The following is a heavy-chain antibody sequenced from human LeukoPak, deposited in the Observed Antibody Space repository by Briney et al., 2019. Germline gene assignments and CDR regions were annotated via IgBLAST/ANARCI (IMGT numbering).Heavy chain of an antibody. J-gene: IGHJ3*02. Sequence: SETLSLTCTVSGGSISSYYWSWIRQPPGKGLEWIGYIYYSGSTNYNPSLKSRVTISVDTSKNQFSLKLSSVTAADTAVYYCARGKLWFGARQGPFDIWGQGTMVTVSS. D-gene: IGHD3-10*01. CDR1: GGSISSYY. V-gene: IGHV4-59*01. CDR2: IYYSGST. CDR3: ARGKLWFGARQGPFDI.